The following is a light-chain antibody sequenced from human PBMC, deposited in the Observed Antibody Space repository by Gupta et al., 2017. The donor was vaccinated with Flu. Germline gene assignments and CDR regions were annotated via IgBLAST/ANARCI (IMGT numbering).Light chain of an antibody. V-gene: IGKV3-11*01. Sequence: EIVLTQSPATLSLSPGERATLSCRPSQSVSNYLAWYQQKPGQAPRLLLYDASNRATGIPARFSGSGSGTDFTLTISSLEPEDFAVYYCQQRSIWPPTFGQGTKLEIK. J-gene: IGKJ2*01. CDR3: QQRSIWPPT. CDR1: QSVSNY. CDR2: DAS.